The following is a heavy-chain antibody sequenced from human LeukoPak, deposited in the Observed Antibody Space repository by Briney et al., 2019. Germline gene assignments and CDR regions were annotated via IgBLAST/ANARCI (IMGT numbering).Heavy chain of an antibody. CDR1: GGSISSGGYS. CDR2: IYHSGST. Sequence: SQTLSLTCAVSGGSISSGGYSWSWIRQPPGKGLEWIGYIYHSGSTYYNPSLKSRVTISVDRSKNQFSLKLSSVTAADTAVYYCARDYGGEYFQHWGRAPWSPSPQ. V-gene: IGHV4-30-2*01. J-gene: IGHJ1*01. CDR3: ARDYGGEYFQH. D-gene: IGHD4-23*01.